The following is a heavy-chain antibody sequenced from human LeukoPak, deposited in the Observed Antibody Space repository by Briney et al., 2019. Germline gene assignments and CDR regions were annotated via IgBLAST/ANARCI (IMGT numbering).Heavy chain of an antibody. D-gene: IGHD2-15*01. CDR2: ISWNGGTT. CDR1: GFTFDDYT. J-gene: IGHJ4*02. CDR3: AKAAGRSNHPLGY. Sequence: GGSLRLSCAASGFTFDDYTMHWVRQAPGKGLEWVSFISWNGGTTLYADSVKGRFTISRDNNKYSLYLQMNSLRSEDTGFYYCAKAAGRSNHPLGYWGQGTLVTVSS. V-gene: IGHV3-43*01.